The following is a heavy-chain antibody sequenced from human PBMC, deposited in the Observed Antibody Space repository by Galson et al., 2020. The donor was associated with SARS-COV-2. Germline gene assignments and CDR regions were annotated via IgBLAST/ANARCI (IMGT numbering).Heavy chain of an antibody. V-gene: IGHV3-9*01. CDR2: IRWNSGSV. CDR1: GFSFGDYA. CDR3: AKDMSSDWYGVINNWFES. D-gene: IGHD3-9*01. J-gene: IGHJ5*01. Sequence: GGSLRLSCAASGFSFGDYAMHWVRRRPGKGLEWVSGIRWNSGSVGYVDSVKGRFVISRDNAKNSLSLEMSSLRPEDTAVYYCAKDMSSDWYGVINNWFESWGQGTLVTVSS.